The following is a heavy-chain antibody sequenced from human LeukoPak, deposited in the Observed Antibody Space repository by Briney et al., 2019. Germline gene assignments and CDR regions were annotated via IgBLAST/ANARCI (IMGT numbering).Heavy chain of an antibody. V-gene: IGHV3-23*01. CDR2: ISGSGGRT. J-gene: IGHJ4*02. CDR3: AKHVRTNVWFFDS. Sequence: GGSLRLFCAASGFTFSNYALSWVRQAPGKGLEWVSLISGSGGRTDYADSVTGRFTISRDNSKNTLYLQMNSLKAEDTAVYYCAKHVRTNVWFFDSWGQGTLVTVSS. D-gene: IGHD3-9*01. CDR1: GFTFSNYA.